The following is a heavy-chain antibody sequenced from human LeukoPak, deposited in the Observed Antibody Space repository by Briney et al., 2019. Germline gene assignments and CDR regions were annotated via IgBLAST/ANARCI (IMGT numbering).Heavy chain of an antibody. CDR3: ARGNYYDSSGYYYYYYYYMDV. Sequence: SETLSLTCAVYGGSFSGYYWSWIRQPPGKGLEWIGEINHSGSTYYNPSLKSRVTISVDTSKNQFSLKLSSVTAADTAVYYCARGNYYDSSGYYYYYYYYMDVWGKGTTVTVSS. D-gene: IGHD3-22*01. J-gene: IGHJ6*03. CDR1: GGSFSGYY. CDR2: INHSGST. V-gene: IGHV4-34*01.